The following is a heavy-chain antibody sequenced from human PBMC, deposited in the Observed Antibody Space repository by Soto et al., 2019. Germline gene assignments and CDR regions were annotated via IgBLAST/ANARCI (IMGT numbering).Heavy chain of an antibody. J-gene: IGHJ4*02. CDR3: ARHHVRGRTIAGAAEF. V-gene: IGHV4-34*01. CDR1: CGSFSEYY. Sequence: SETLSLTCDVYCGSFSEYYWRCIRQPPGKGLEWIGEINPRESTNYNPSLKSRVTISVDIAKNQFSLNLSSVTAADTAVYYCARHHVRGRTIAGAAEFWGQGTLVTVCS. CDR2: INPREST. D-gene: IGHD2-15*01.